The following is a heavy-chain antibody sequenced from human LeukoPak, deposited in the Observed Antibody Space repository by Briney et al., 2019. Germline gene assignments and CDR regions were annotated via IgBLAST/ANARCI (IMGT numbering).Heavy chain of an antibody. V-gene: IGHV3-11*01. J-gene: IGHJ6*03. CDR2: IISSGSTI. CDR3: AEGGYYYYMDV. CDR1: GFTFSDYY. D-gene: IGHD3-16*01. Sequence: GGSLRLSCAASGFTFSDYYMSWIRQAPGKGLEWVSYIISSGSTIYYADSVKVRFTISRDNAKNSLYLQMNSLRAEDTAVYYCAEGGYYYYMDVWGKGTTVTVSS.